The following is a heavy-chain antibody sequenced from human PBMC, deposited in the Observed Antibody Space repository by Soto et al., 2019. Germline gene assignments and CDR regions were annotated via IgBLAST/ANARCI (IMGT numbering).Heavy chain of an antibody. CDR2: IKNKANSYTT. J-gene: IGHJ4*02. D-gene: IGHD1-26*01. CDR1: GFTFSAHY. CDR3: ARVSLVGPSGGRYFDY. Sequence: EVQLVESGGGLVQPGGSLRLSCAASGFTFSAHYMDWVSQAPGKGLEWVGRIKNKANSYTTEYAASVEGRFTISREDSQNSRYLQMNSLKTEDTDVYYCARVSLVGPSGGRYFDYWGQGSQVAVSS. V-gene: IGHV3-72*01.